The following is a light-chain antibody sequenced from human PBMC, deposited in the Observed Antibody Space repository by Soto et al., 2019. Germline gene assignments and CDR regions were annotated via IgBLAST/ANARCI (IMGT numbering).Light chain of an antibody. Sequence: QSVLTQPPSASGTPGQRVSSSCSGGSSNIGSNSVNWYQQLPGTAPKLLIYSNNQRPSGVPDRFSGSKSGTSASLAISGLESEDEADYYCAAWDDSLNAVVFGGGTKLTVL. CDR1: SSNIGSNS. V-gene: IGLV1-44*01. CDR2: SNN. J-gene: IGLJ2*01. CDR3: AAWDDSLNAVV.